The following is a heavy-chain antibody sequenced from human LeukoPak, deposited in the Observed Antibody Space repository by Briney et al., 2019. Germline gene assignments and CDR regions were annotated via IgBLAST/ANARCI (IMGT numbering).Heavy chain of an antibody. J-gene: IGHJ4*02. CDR3: AREGGQLLFFSSFDY. D-gene: IGHD2-2*01. CDR1: GYTFTSYG. Sequence: ASVKVSCKASGYTFTSYGISWVRQAPGQGLEWMGWISAYNGNTNYAQKFQGRVTMTRDTSTSTVYMELSSLGSEDTAVYYCAREGGQLLFFSSFDYWGQGTLVTVSS. V-gene: IGHV1-18*01. CDR2: ISAYNGNT.